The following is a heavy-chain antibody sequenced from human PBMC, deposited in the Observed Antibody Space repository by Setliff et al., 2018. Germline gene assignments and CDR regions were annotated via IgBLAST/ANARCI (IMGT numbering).Heavy chain of an antibody. V-gene: IGHV1-8*02. Sequence: ASVKVSCKASGYTFTSYDINWVRQATGQGLEWMGWMNPNSGNTGYAQKFQGRVTMTRNTSISTAYMDLSSLRFEDTAVYYCARAQSWSGWYSGGAKRHYFDYWGQGTLVTVS. D-gene: IGHD6-19*01. CDR2: MNPNSGNT. CDR3: ARAQSWSGWYSGGAKRHYFDY. CDR1: GYTFTSYD. J-gene: IGHJ4*02.